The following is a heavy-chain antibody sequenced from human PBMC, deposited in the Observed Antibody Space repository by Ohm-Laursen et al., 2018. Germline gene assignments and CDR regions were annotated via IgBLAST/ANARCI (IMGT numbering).Heavy chain of an antibody. CDR1: GGSFSGYY. J-gene: IGHJ3*02. CDR2: INHSGST. CDR3: ASVWELLQDYAFDI. Sequence: SDTLSLTWAVYGGSFSGYYWSWIRQPPGKGLEWIGEINHSGSTNYNPSLKSRVTISVDTSKNQFSLKLSSVTAADTAVYYCASVWELLQDYAFDIWGQGTMVTVSS. D-gene: IGHD1-26*01. V-gene: IGHV4-34*01.